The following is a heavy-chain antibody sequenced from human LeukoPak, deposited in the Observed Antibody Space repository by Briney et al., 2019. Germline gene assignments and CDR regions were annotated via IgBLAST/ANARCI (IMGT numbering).Heavy chain of an antibody. CDR1: GFTFSSYS. J-gene: IGHJ4*02. V-gene: IGHV3-48*01. CDR2: ISSRSSTI. Sequence: GGSLRLSCAASGFTFSSYSMNWVRQAPGKGLEWVSYISSRSSTIYYADSVKGRFTISRDNSKNMIYLEMSGLKAEDTAVYYCAKERNLEIAVAGTIFDYWGQGTLVTVSS. CDR3: AKERNLEIAVAGTIFDY. D-gene: IGHD6-19*01.